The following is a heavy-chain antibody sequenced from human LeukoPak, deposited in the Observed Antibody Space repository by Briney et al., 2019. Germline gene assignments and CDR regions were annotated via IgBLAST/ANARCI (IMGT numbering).Heavy chain of an antibody. V-gene: IGHV3-11*01. CDR3: ARAAVPAAMYWFDP. CDR2: ISSSGSTI. CDR1: GFTFSDYY. Sequence: GGSLRLSCAASGFTFSDYYMSWIRQAPGKGLEWVSYISSSGSTIYYADSVKGRFTISRDNAKNSLYLQMNSLRAEDTAVYYCARAAVPAAMYWFDPWGQGTLVTVSS. D-gene: IGHD2-2*01. J-gene: IGHJ5*02.